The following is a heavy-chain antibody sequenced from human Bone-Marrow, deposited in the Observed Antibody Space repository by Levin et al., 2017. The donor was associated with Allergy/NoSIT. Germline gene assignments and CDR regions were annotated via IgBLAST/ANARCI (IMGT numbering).Heavy chain of an antibody. CDR1: GFTFSDSA. D-gene: IGHD2-21*02. CDR2: IRTKPNNYAT. CDR3: TRHLGNCGGDCYLDY. J-gene: IGHJ4*02. Sequence: ETLSLTCAVSGFTFSDSAVHWVRQASGKGLEWVGRIRTKPNNYATAYAASVQGRFTISRDDSKNAAYLQMNSLKIEDTAVYYCTRHLGNCGGDCYLDYWGQGTLVTVSS. V-gene: IGHV3-73*01.